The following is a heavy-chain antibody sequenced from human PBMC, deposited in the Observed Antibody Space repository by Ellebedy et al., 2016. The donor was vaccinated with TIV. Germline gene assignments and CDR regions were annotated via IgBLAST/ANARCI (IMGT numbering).Heavy chain of an antibody. CDR2: INPSGGST. J-gene: IGHJ4*02. Sequence: ASVKVSCXASGGTFSSYAISWVRQAPGQGLEWMGIINPSGGSTSYAQKFQGRVTMTRDTSTSTVYMALSSLRSEDTAVYYCARGFYYDSSTYDYWGQGTLVTVSS. CDR1: GGTFSSYA. V-gene: IGHV1-46*03. CDR3: ARGFYYDSSTYDY. D-gene: IGHD3-22*01.